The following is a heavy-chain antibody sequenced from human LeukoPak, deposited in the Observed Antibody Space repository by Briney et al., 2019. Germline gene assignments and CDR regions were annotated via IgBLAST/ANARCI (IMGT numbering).Heavy chain of an antibody. CDR2: IYPGDSDT. D-gene: IGHD1-26*01. CDR3: ARREGGGELRGGVFDY. CDR1: GYSFTSYW. V-gene: IGHV5-51*01. Sequence: GESLKISCKGSGYSFTSYWIGWVRQMPGKGLEWMGIIYPGDSDTRYSPSFQGQVTISADKSISTAYLQWSSLKASDTAMYYCARREGGGELRGGVFDYWGQGTLVTVSS. J-gene: IGHJ4*02.